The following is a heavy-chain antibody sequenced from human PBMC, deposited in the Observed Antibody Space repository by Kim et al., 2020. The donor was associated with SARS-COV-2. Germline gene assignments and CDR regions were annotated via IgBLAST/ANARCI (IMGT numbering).Heavy chain of an antibody. Sequence: GGSLRLSCAASGFTFSSYWMTWVRQAPGKGLEWVANIKQDGNQKYYVDSVKGRFTITRDNAKNSLYLQMNSLRAEDTAVYYCARDGDLYSSGKDAFDIWG. CDR1: GFTFSSYW. V-gene: IGHV3-7*01. CDR2: IKQDGNQK. D-gene: IGHD6-19*01. CDR3: ARDGDLYSSGKDAFDI. J-gene: IGHJ3*02.